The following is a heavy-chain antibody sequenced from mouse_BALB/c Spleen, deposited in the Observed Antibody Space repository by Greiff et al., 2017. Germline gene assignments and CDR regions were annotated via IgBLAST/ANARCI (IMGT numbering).Heavy chain of an antibody. CDR2: INPSTGYT. Sequence: VQLQQSGAELAKPGASVKMSCKASGYTFTSYWMHWVKQRPGQGLEWIGYINPSTGYTEYNQKFKDKATLTADKSSSTAYMQLSSLTSEDSAVYYCARETYGKTFAYWGQGTLVTVSA. V-gene: IGHV1-7*01. CDR1: GYTFTSYW. D-gene: IGHD2-1*01. CDR3: ARETYGKTFAY. J-gene: IGHJ3*01.